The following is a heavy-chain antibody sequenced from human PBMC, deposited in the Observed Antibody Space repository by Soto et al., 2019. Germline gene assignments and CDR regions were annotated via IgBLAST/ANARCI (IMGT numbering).Heavy chain of an antibody. CDR1: GGTFSSYA. CDR2: IIPIFGTA. Sequence: QVQLVQSGAEVKKPGSSVKVSCKASGGTFSSYAISWVRQAPGQGLEWMGGIIPIFGTANYAQKFQGRVTITADESTSTAYMELSSLRSEDTAVYYCASPTYYYDSSGLDYWGQGTLVTVSS. V-gene: IGHV1-69*12. CDR3: ASPTYYYDSSGLDY. J-gene: IGHJ4*02. D-gene: IGHD3-22*01.